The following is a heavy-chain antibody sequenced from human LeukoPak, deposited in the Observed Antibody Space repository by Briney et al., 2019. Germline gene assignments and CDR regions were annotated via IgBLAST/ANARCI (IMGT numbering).Heavy chain of an antibody. CDR3: ASGYSSSWWNLDY. CDR1: GFTFSSYA. J-gene: IGHJ4*02. D-gene: IGHD6-13*01. CDR2: ISYDGSNK. V-gene: IGHV3-30-3*01. Sequence: GRSLRLSCAASGFTFSSYAMHWVRQAPGKGLEWVAVISYDGSNKYYADSVKGRFTISRDNSKNTVYLQMNSLRAEDTAVYYCASGYSSSWWNLDYWGQGTLVTVSS.